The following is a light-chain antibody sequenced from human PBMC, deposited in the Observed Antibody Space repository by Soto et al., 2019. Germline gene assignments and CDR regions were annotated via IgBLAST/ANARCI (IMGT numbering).Light chain of an antibody. V-gene: IGLV1-47*01. CDR2: RNN. J-gene: IGLJ1*01. CDR3: AAWDDSLSGYV. Sequence: QSALTQPPSASGTPGQSVTISCSGSSSNIGSNYVYWYQQLPGTAPKLLIYRNNQRPSGVPDRFSGSKSGTSASLAISGLRSEDEADYYCAAWDDSLSGYVFGTGTKVTV. CDR1: SSNIGSNY.